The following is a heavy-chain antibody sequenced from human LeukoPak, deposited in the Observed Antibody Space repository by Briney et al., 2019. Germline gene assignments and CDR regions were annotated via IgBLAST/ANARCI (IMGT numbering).Heavy chain of an antibody. V-gene: IGHV3-48*03. Sequence: PGGSLRLSCAASGFTFSSHEMNWVRKAPGKGLEWVSYISEGGDLIYYAEFVKGRFTVSRDNAKNVLFLQMSGLRVEDTAVYYCARDSGLGTSGNEFDYWGQGTLVSVSS. CDR2: ISEGGDLI. CDR1: GFTFSSHE. CDR3: ARDSGLGTSGNEFDY. D-gene: IGHD1/OR15-1a*01. J-gene: IGHJ4*02.